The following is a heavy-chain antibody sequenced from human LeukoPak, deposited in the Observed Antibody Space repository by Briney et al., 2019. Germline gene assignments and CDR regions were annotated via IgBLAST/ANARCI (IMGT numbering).Heavy chain of an antibody. D-gene: IGHD3-3*01. CDR3: ARDNGYDFWSGYSAYYYYMDV. CDR2: IYSGGST. Sequence: PGGSLRLSCAASGFTVSSNYMSWVRQAPGKGLEWVSVIYSGGSTYYADYVKGRFTISRDNSKNTLYLQMNSLRAEDTAVYYCARDNGYDFWSGYSAYYYYMDVWGKGTTVTVSS. V-gene: IGHV3-66*02. CDR1: GFTVSSNY. J-gene: IGHJ6*03.